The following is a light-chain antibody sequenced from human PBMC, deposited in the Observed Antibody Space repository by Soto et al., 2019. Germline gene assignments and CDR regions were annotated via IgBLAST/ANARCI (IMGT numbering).Light chain of an antibody. J-gene: IGLJ1*01. CDR3: SSFTGTTTLDV. Sequence: QSALTQPASVSGSPGQSITISCTGTSSDVGAYKYVSWYQQHPGKVPKLIIYGVSNRPSGVSNRFSGSKSGNTAFLTISGRQPEDEADYYCSSFTGTTTLDVFGTGTKVTVL. V-gene: IGLV2-14*03. CDR2: GVS. CDR1: SSDVGAYKY.